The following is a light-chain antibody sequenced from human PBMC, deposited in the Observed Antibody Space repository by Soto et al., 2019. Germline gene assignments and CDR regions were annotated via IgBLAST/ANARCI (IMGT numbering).Light chain of an antibody. CDR1: HSISTW. CDR3: HKYNTSSPAT. Sequence: QMTQSPSTLSASVGDRVTITCRASHSISTWLAWFQQEPGKAPRLLIYDASSLEDGVPSRFSGGGSGTEFTLTISSLQPDDFATYYCHKYNTSSPATFGQGTKVDNK. J-gene: IGKJ1*01. V-gene: IGKV1-5*01. CDR2: DAS.